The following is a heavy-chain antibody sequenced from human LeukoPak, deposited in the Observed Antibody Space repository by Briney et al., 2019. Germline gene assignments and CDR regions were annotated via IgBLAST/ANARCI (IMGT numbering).Heavy chain of an antibody. CDR2: IRSKSNNYAT. J-gene: IGHJ4*02. CDR1: GFTFSGSA. CDR3: TRLYCGGGYCYYFDY. Sequence: GGSLRLSCAASGFTFSGSAMHWVRQASGKGLEWVGRIRSKSNNYATAYAASVNGRFNISRDDAKNMVFLQMNSLKTEDTAVYYCTRLYCGGGYCYYFDYWGQGTLVTVSS. V-gene: IGHV3-73*01. D-gene: IGHD2-21*01.